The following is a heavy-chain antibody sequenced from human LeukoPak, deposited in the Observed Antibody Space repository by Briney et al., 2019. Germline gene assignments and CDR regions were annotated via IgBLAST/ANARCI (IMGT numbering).Heavy chain of an antibody. V-gene: IGHV4-4*07. CDR2: IYTSGST. D-gene: IGHD3-22*01. CDR1: GGSISSYY. CDR3: AREPNYYDSSGYYYVGAFDI. J-gene: IGHJ3*02. Sequence: SETLSLTCTVSGGSISSYYWSWIRQPAGKGLEWIGRIYTSGSTNYNPSLKSRVTMSVDTSKSQFSLKLSSVTAADTAVYYCAREPNYYDSSGYYYVGAFDIWGQGTMVTVSS.